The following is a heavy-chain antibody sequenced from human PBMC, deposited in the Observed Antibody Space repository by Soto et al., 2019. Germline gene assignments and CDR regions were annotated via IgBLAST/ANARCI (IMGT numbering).Heavy chain of an antibody. CDR1: GGTFSSYA. CDR2: IIPIFGTA. V-gene: IGHV1-69*01. D-gene: IGHD6-19*01. CDR3: ARGLVAVAGLDY. Sequence: QVQLVQSGAEVKKPGSSVKVSCKASGGTFSSYAISWVRQAPGQGLEWMGGIIPIFGTANYAQKFQGRVTFTADESTSTVYMEPSSLRSEDTAVYYCARGLVAVAGLDYWGQGTLVTASS. J-gene: IGHJ4*02.